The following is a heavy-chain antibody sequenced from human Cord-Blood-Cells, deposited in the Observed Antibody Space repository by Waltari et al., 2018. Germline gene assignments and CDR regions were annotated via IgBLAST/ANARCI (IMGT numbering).Heavy chain of an antibody. Sequence: QVQLQESGPGLVKPSETLSLTCTVSGGSVSSGSYYWSWIRQPPGKGLEWIGYIYYSGSTNYHPSLKSRVTISVDTSKNQFSLKLSSVTAADTAVYYCASGGNFWYFDLWGRGTLVTVSS. CDR3: ASGGNFWYFDL. CDR2: IYYSGST. D-gene: IGHD2-21*02. CDR1: GGSVSSGSYY. J-gene: IGHJ2*01. V-gene: IGHV4-61*01.